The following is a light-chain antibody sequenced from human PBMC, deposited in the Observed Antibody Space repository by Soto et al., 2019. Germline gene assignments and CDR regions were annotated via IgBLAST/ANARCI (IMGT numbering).Light chain of an antibody. V-gene: IGKV3-11*01. Sequence: DIVVTQSPATLSLSPGERATLSCRASQSVSNYLARYQQKPGQAPRLLIYDASKRATGIPARFSGSGSGTDFTLTISSLEPEDFAVYYCQQRSDWPLTFGGGTKVEIK. J-gene: IGKJ4*01. CDR3: QQRSDWPLT. CDR1: QSVSNY. CDR2: DAS.